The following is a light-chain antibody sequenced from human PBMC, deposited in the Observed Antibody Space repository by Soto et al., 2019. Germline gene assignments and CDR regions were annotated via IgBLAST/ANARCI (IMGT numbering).Light chain of an antibody. CDR3: QQYNSYPLT. V-gene: IGKV3-20*01. CDR1: QPVRNNY. CDR2: DAS. Sequence: VLTQPPGTLTLSPGERATLSCRASQPVRNNYLAWYQQKPGQAPRXXIYDASSRETGIPERFSGGGSGTDFTLTISRLEPEDFEVYYCQQYNSYPLTFGGGTKVDIK. J-gene: IGKJ4*01.